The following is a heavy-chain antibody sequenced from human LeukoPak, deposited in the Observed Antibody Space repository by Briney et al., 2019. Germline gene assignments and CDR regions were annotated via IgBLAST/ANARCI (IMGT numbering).Heavy chain of an antibody. CDR2: IIPIFGTA. CDR3: ARDPEYYYDSSGPGAFDI. CDR1: GGTFSSYA. V-gene: IGHV1-69*05. Sequence: ASVKVSCKASGGTFSSYAISWVRQAPGQGPEWMGGIIPIFGTANYAQKFQGRVTITTDESTSTAYMELSSLRSEDTAVYYCARDPEYYYDSSGPGAFDIWGQGTMVTVSS. D-gene: IGHD3-22*01. J-gene: IGHJ3*02.